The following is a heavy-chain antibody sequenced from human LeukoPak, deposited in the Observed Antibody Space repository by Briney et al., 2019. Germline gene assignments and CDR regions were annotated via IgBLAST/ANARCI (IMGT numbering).Heavy chain of an antibody. V-gene: IGHV4-34*01. CDR2: INHSGST. Sequence: SETLSLTYAVYGGSFSGYYWSWIRQPPGKGLEWIGEINHSGSTNYNPSLKSRVTISVDTSKNQFSLKLSSVTAADTAVYYCARADQWLVGTYYFDYWGQGTLVTVSS. CDR1: GGSFSGYY. J-gene: IGHJ4*02. D-gene: IGHD6-19*01. CDR3: ARADQWLVGTYYFDY.